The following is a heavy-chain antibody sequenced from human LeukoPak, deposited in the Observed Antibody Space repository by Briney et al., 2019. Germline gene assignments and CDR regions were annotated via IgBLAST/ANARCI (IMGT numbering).Heavy chain of an antibody. Sequence: SETLSLAFSVYGGSFSGYYWGSIRQPPAKGLERIGEINHSGSTNYNPPLKSRVTISVDTSKNQCSLKLSSVTAADTAVYYCARGGPIVVVVAATDSGNWFDPWGQGTLVTVSS. CDR3: ARGGPIVVVVAATDSGNWFDP. CDR2: INHSGST. D-gene: IGHD2-15*01. V-gene: IGHV4-34*01. J-gene: IGHJ5*02. CDR1: GGSFSGYY.